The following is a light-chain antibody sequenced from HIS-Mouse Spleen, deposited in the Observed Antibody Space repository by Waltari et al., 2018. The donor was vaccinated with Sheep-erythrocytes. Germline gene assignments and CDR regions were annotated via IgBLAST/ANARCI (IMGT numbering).Light chain of an antibody. CDR3: QQLNSYPPYT. V-gene: IGKV1-9*01. CDR2: AAS. CDR1: QGISSY. Sequence: TQSPATLSVSPGERATLSCRASQGISSYLAWYQQKPGKAPKLLIYAASTLQSGVPSRFSGSGSGTEFTLTISSLQPEDFATYYCQQLNSYPPYTFGQGTKLEIK. J-gene: IGKJ2*01.